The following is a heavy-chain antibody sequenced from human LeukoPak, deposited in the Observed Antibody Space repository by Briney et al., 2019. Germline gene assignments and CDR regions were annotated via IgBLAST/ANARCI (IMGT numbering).Heavy chain of an antibody. CDR2: ISSSSSTI. Sequence: GGSLRLSCAASGFTFSSCSMNWVRQAPGKGLEWVSYISSSSSTIYYADSVKGRFTISRDNAKNSLYLQMNSLRAEDTAVYYCARGGYDRDIVVVVAATYPLTYWGQGTLVTVSS. D-gene: IGHD2-15*01. CDR1: GFTFSSCS. J-gene: IGHJ4*02. V-gene: IGHV3-48*01. CDR3: ARGGYDRDIVVVVAATYPLTY.